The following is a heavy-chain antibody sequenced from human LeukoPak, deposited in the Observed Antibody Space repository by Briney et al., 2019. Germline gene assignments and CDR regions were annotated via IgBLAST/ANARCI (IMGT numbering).Heavy chain of an antibody. D-gene: IGHD3-10*01. Sequence: GGSLRLSCAASGFTFSNYAMAWVRQAPGKGLEWVSAISGSGGRTYYADSVKGRFTISRDNSKNTLYLQMNSLRAEDTAVYYCAYGSGSYLLDYWGQGTLVTVSS. CDR2: ISGSGGRT. CDR3: AYGSGSYLLDY. V-gene: IGHV3-23*01. CDR1: GFTFSNYA. J-gene: IGHJ4*02.